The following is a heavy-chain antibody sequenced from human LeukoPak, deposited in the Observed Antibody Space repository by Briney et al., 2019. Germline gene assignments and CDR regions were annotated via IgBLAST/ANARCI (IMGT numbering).Heavy chain of an antibody. CDR3: ARDDRVRGVIIRVFDY. CDR1: GFTFSSYS. V-gene: IGHV3-21*01. D-gene: IGHD3-10*01. J-gene: IGHJ4*02. CDR2: ISSSSSYI. Sequence: PGGSLRLSCAASGFTFSSYSMNWVRQAPGKGLEWVSSISSSSSYIYYADSVKGRFTISRDNAKNSLYLQMNSLRAEVTAVYYCARDDRVRGVIIRVFDYWGQGTLVTVSS.